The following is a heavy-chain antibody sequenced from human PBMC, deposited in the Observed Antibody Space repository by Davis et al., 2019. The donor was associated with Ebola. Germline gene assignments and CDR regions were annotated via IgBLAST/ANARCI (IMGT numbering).Heavy chain of an antibody. CDR2: IIPIFGTA. CDR3: ARGGWLQISGFDY. CDR1: GGTFSSYA. D-gene: IGHD5-24*01. Sequence: AASVKVFCKASGGTFSSYAISWVRQAPGQGLEWMGGIIPIFGTANYAQKFQGRVTITADESTSTAYMELSSLRSEDTAVYYCARGGWLQISGFDYWGQGTLVTVSS. V-gene: IGHV1-69*13. J-gene: IGHJ4*02.